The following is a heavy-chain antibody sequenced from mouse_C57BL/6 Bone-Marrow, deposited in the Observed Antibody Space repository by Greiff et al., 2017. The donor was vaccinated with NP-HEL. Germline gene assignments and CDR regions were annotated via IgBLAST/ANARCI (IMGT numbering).Heavy chain of an antibody. CDR3: ARDGSVVAPFDY. Sequence: EVQLQESGPGLVKPSQTVFLTCTVTGISITTGNYRWSWIRQFPGNKLEWIGYIYYSGTITYHPSLTSRTTITRDTPKNQFFLEMNSLTAEDTATYYGARDGSVVAPFDYWGQGTTLTVSS. V-gene: IGHV3-5*01. D-gene: IGHD1-1*01. J-gene: IGHJ2*01. CDR2: IYYSGTI. CDR1: GISITTGNYR.